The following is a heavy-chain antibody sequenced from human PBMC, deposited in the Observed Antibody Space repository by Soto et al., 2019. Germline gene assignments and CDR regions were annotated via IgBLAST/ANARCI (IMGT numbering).Heavy chain of an antibody. CDR1: GYTFISRY. D-gene: IGHD2-8*01. CDR2: INPSGGST. Sequence: ASVKVSCKASGYTFISRYIHWVRQAPGQGLEWMGIINPSGGSTTYAQKFQGRVTMTRDTSTSTVYMELSSLRAEDTAVYYCAKDSSCTNGVCVPVYWGQGTLVTVSS. J-gene: IGHJ4*02. V-gene: IGHV1-46*01. CDR3: AKDSSCTNGVCVPVY.